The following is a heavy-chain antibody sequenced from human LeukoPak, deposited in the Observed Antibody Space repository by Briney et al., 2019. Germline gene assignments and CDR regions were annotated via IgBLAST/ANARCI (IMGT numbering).Heavy chain of an antibody. J-gene: IGHJ4*02. CDR3: ARDLPIDY. V-gene: IGHV3-74*01. D-gene: IGHD5/OR15-5a*01. CDR2: LNPDGSTT. CDR1: GFTFSRHW. Sequence: GESLRLSCAASGFTFSRHWIHWVRQAPGKGLEWVSRLNPDGSTTTYADSVKGRFTISRDNAKNTVYLQMNSLRAEDTAVYYCARDLPIDYWGQGTLVTVSS.